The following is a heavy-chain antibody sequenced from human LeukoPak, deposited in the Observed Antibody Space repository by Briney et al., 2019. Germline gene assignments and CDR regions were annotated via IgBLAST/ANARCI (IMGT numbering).Heavy chain of an antibody. CDR3: TRPMLYYYGSGSCSSVYYFDY. CDR2: IRSKANSYAT. V-gene: IGHV3-73*01. D-gene: IGHD3-10*01. J-gene: IGHJ4*02. CDR1: GFTFSGSA. Sequence: GGSLRLSCAASGFTFSGSAMHWVRQASGKGLEWVGRIRSKANSYATAYAASVKGRFTISRDDSKNTAYLQMNSLKTEDTAVYYCTRPMLYYYGSGSCSSVYYFDYWGQGTLVTVSS.